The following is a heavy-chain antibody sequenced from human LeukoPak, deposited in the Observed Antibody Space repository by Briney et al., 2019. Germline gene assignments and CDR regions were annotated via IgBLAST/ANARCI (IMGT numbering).Heavy chain of an antibody. J-gene: IGHJ4*02. CDR1: GYTFTSYD. CDR3: AAVLIAAAGRRGYYFDY. CDR2: MNPNSGNT. Sequence: ASVKVSCKASGYTFTSYDINWVRQATGQGLEWMGWMNPNSGNTGYAQKFQGRVTMTRNTSISTAYMELSSLRSEDTAVYYCAAVLIAAAGRRGYYFDYWGQGTLVTVSS. D-gene: IGHD6-13*01. V-gene: IGHV1-8*01.